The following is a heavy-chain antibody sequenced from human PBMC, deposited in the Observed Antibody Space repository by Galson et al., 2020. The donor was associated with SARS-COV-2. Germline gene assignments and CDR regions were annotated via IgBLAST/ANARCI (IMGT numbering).Heavy chain of an antibody. CDR1: GFTFSGYW. J-gene: IGHJ3*02. CDR3: AREGGAFDM. V-gene: IGHV3-74*01. CDR2: INNDGRTT. Sequence: GGSLRLSCAASGFTFSGYWMHWVRQAPGKGLVWVSGINNDGRTTTYADSVKGRFTISRDNAMNTLYLQMNSLIAEDTAVYYCAREGGAFDMWGQGTMVTVSS.